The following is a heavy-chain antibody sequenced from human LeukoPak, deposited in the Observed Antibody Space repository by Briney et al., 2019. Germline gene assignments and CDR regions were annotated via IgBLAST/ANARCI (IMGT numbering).Heavy chain of an antibody. CDR2: IYYSGST. D-gene: IGHD6-13*01. CDR1: GGSISSYY. Sequence: SETLSLTCTVSGGSISSYYWSWIRQPPGKGLEWIGYIYYSGSTNYNPSLKSRVTISVDTSKNQFSLKLSSVTAADTAVYYCARGSIGSWYSSSWFDPGAKYYYYMDVWGKGTTVTISS. V-gene: IGHV4-59*01. CDR3: ARGSIGSWYSSSWFDPGAKYYYYMDV. J-gene: IGHJ6*03.